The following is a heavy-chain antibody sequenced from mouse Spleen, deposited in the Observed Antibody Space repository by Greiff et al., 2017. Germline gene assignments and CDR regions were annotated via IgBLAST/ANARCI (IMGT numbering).Heavy chain of an antibody. J-gene: IGHJ1*01. Sequence: VKLVESGPGLVAPSQSLSITCTVSGFSLTSYAISWVRQPPGKGLEWLGVIWTGGGTNYNSALKSRLSISKDNSKSQVFLKMNSLQTDDTARYYCARNWGLQGRTGYFDVWGAGTTVTVSS. V-gene: IGHV2-9-1*01. CDR1: GFSLTSYA. CDR2: IWTGGGT. D-gene: IGHD2-2*01. CDR3: ARNWGLQGRTGYFDV.